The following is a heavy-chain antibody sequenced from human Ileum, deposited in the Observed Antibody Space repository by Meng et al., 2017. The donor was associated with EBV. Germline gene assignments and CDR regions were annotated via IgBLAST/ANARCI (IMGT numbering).Heavy chain of an antibody. V-gene: IGHV4-61*08. D-gene: IGHD6-19*01. CDR3: ARDGYSSGSD. CDR1: GGSVSSGGNY. J-gene: IGHJ4*02. Sequence: VQLQESGPGLGKPSETLSLTCSVSGGSVSSGGNYWSWIRQPPGKGLEWIGYIYNSGSTNYNPSLKSRVTISVDTSKNQFSLKLSSVTAADTAVYYCARDGYSSGSDWGQGTLVTVSS. CDR2: IYNSGST.